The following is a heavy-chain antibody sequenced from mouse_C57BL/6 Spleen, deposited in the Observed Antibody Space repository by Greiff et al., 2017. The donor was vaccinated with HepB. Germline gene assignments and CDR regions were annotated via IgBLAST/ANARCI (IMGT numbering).Heavy chain of an antibody. CDR1: GFTFSDYG. D-gene: IGHD1-1*01. CDR2: ISSGSSTI. V-gene: IGHV5-17*01. J-gene: IGHJ1*03. CDR3: ARDTTVVARYFDV. Sequence: EVNVVESGGGLVKPGGSLKLSCAASGFTFSDYGMHWVRQAPEKGLEWVAYISSGSSTIYYADTVKGRFTISRDNAKNTLFLQMTSLRSEDTAMYYCARDTTVVARYFDVWGTGTTVTVSS.